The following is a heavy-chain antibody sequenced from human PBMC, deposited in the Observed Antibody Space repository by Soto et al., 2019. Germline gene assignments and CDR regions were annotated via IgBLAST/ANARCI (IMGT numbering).Heavy chain of an antibody. V-gene: IGHV1-69*01. D-gene: IGHD2-2*01. CDR3: ANSQGHSTSVETDYDFHHRMDD. Sequence: QVQLVQSGAEVKKPGSSVKVSCKASGGTFGSYAISWVRQAPGQGLEWMGGIIPIPGTANYAQKIQGRVTIAANESTSTAYMELSSLSAEHTGAHHYANSQGHSTSVETDYDFHHRMDDGVQETTLP. CDR1: GGTFGSYA. CDR2: IIPIPGTA. J-gene: IGHJ6*02.